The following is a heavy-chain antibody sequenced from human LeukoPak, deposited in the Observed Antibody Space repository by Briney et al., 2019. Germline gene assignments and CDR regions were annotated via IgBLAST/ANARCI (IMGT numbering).Heavy chain of an antibody. CDR3: ARGPFTWIQLWLGGAFDI. CDR2: IIPIFGTA. CDR1: GGTFSSYA. J-gene: IGHJ3*02. V-gene: IGHV1-69*05. Sequence: SVKVSCKASGGTFSSYAISCVRQAPGQGLEWMGGIIPIFGTANYAQKFQGRVTITTDESTSTAYMELSSLRSEDTAVYYCARGPFTWIQLWLGGAFDIWGQGTMVTVSS. D-gene: IGHD5-18*01.